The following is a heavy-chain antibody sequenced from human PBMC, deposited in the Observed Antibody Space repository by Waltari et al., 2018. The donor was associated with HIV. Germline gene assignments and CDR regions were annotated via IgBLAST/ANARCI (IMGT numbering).Heavy chain of an antibody. D-gene: IGHD2-15*01. V-gene: IGHV1-69*06. CDR1: GGTFGSYT. CDR3: ARGGCSGGTCYSKSFDL. J-gene: IGHJ3*01. Sequence: QVQLVQSGAEVKKPESSVKVSCKASGGTFGSYTITWVRQAPGQGPEWIGGIIPMFGTVTYAQKFQGRVTMTADKSTSTVYLELSSRRSEDTAVYYCARGGCSGGTCYSKSFDLWGQGTMVTVSS. CDR2: IIPMFGTV.